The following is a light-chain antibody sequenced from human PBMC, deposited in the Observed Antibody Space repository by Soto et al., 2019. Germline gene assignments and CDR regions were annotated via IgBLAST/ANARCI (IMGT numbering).Light chain of an antibody. CDR1: QSVSSN. V-gene: IGKV3-15*01. CDR2: GAS. CDR3: QQYNNAAIT. Sequence: EIVLTQSPGTLSLSPGERATLYCRASQSVSSNYLAWYQQKPGQAPRLLIYGASTRATGIPARFSGSGSGTEFTLTISSLQPEDFAVYYCQQYNNAAITFGGGTKV. J-gene: IGKJ4*01.